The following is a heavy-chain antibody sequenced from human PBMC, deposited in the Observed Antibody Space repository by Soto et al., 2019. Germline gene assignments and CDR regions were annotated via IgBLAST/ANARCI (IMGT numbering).Heavy chain of an antibody. Sequence: EVQLLEAGGGLVQPGGSLRLSCAASGFTFSNYAIRWVRQAPGKGLEWVSSITGSGDTTYYADSVKGRFTISRDNSKNPVYLQMNSLRVEDTAVYYCAKDPLKYSSSWYLEWWFDPWGQGTLVTVS. J-gene: IGHJ5*02. CDR3: AKDPLKYSSSWYLEWWFDP. CDR2: ITGSGDTT. V-gene: IGHV3-23*01. D-gene: IGHD6-13*01. CDR1: GFTFSNYA.